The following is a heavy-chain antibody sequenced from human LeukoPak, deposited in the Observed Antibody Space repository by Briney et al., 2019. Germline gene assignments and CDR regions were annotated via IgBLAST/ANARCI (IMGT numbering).Heavy chain of an antibody. CDR2: VDPEDGET. Sequence: GASVKVSCKASGYTFTDYYMHWVQQAPGKGLEWMGRVDPEDGETIYAEKFQGRVTITADTSTDTAYMELSSLRSEDTAVYYCATEYRMYQLLPGGYWGQGTLVTVSS. D-gene: IGHD2-2*01. J-gene: IGHJ4*02. V-gene: IGHV1-69-2*01. CDR3: ATEYRMYQLLPGGY. CDR1: GYTFTDYY.